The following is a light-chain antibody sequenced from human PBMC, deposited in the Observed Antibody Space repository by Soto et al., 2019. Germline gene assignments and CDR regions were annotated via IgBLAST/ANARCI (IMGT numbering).Light chain of an antibody. V-gene: IGLV2-14*01. CDR3: SSYTTSNTWV. Sequence: QSALTQPASVSGSPGQSITISCTGTSSDVGAYDYVSWYQQHPGKAPKFMLYEVSNRPSGLSNRFSGSKSGNTASLPISGLQAEDEADYYCSSYTTSNTWVFGGGTKLTVL. CDR2: EVS. J-gene: IGLJ3*02. CDR1: SSDVGAYDY.